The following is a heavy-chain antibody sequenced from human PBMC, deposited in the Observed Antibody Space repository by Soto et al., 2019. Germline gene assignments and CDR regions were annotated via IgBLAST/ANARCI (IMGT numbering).Heavy chain of an antibody. Sequence: GASVKVSCKASGGTFSSYAISWVRQAPGQGLEWMGGIIPIFGTANYAQKFQGRVTITADESTSTAYMELSSLRSEDTAVYYCATSKDGYSAFWYWGQGTLVTVSS. CDR2: IIPIFGTA. CDR1: GGTFSSYA. CDR3: ATSKDGYSAFWY. J-gene: IGHJ4*02. D-gene: IGHD5-18*01. V-gene: IGHV1-69*13.